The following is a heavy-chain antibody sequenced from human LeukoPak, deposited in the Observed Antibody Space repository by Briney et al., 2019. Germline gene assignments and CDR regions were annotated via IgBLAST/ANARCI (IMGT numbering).Heavy chain of an antibody. CDR3: ARDQYSYAHAAH. CDR2: ISSSGNTI. J-gene: IGHJ4*02. D-gene: IGHD5-18*01. V-gene: IGHV3-48*03. CDR1: GFTFSSYE. Sequence: GGSLRLSCAASGFTFSSYEMNWVRQAPGKGLEWVSYISSSGNTIYYADSVKGRFTISRDNAKNSLYLQMNSLRAEDTAVYYCARDQYSYAHAAHWGQGTLVTVSS.